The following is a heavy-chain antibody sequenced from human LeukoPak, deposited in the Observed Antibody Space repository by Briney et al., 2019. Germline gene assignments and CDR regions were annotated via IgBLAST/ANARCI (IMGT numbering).Heavy chain of an antibody. CDR2: ISSNGGST. Sequence: PGGSLRLSCAASGFTISYYAIHWVRQAPGKGLEYVSAISSNGGSTYYANSVKGRFTISRDNSKNTLYLQMGSLRAEDMAVYYCARDGGSYFNYYMDVWGKGTTVTVSS. CDR3: ARDGGSYFNYYMDV. CDR1: GFTISYYA. D-gene: IGHD1-26*01. J-gene: IGHJ6*03. V-gene: IGHV3-64*01.